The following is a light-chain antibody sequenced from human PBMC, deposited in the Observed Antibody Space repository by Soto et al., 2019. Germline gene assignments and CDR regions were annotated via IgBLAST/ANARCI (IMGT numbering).Light chain of an antibody. V-gene: IGKV3-11*01. CDR3: QQRNNWPLLT. Sequence: EIVLTQSPATLSLSPGERATLSCRASQNVRSYLAWYQQKPGQAPRVLIYDTSNRATGIPARFSGSGSGTDFTLTISSLEPEDFAVYYCQQRNNWPLLTFGGGTRVEIK. J-gene: IGKJ4*01. CDR2: DTS. CDR1: QNVRSY.